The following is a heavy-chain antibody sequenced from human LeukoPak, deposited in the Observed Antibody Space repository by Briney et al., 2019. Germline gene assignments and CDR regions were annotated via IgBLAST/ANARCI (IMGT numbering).Heavy chain of an antibody. Sequence: ASVRVSCTASGYTFTGYYMHWVPQAPGQGLEWMGWINPNSGGTNYQGRVTMTRDTAISTAYMELSRLRSDDTAVYYCARDQGGYRLNFIDHWGQGTLVTVSS. D-gene: IGHD6-19*01. CDR3: ARDQGGYRLNFIDH. J-gene: IGHJ5*02. CDR1: GYTFTGYY. V-gene: IGHV1-2*02. CDR2: INPNSGGT.